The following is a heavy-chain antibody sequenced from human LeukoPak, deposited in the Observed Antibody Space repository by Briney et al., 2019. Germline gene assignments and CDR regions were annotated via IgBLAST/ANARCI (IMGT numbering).Heavy chain of an antibody. D-gene: IGHD2-21*02. CDR3: AKTIIVVVAAISLYFQH. V-gene: IGHV3-23*01. Sequence: GGSLRLSCAASGFTFSSYAMSWVRQAPGKGLEWVSAISGSGGSTYYADSVKGRFTISRDNSKNTLYLQMNSLRAEDTAVYYCAKTIIVVVAAISLYFQHWGRGTLVTVSS. J-gene: IGHJ1*01. CDR1: GFTFSSYA. CDR2: ISGSGGST.